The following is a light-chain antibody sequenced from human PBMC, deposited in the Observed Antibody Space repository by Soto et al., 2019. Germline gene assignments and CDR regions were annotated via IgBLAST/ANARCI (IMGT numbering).Light chain of an antibody. CDR3: QQYGSSLFT. Sequence: EIVLTQSPGTLSLSPGERATLSCRASQSVSSSYLAWYQQKPGQAPRLLIYGVSSRATGIPDRFSGSGSGTDFTLTISRREPEDFAVYYCQQYGSSLFTFGPGTKVDIK. CDR1: QSVSSSY. J-gene: IGKJ3*01. V-gene: IGKV3-20*01. CDR2: GVS.